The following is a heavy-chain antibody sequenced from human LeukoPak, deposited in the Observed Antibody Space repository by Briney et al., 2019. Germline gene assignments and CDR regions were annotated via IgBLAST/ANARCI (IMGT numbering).Heavy chain of an antibody. J-gene: IGHJ5*02. CDR1: GGTFSSYA. CDR2: IIPIFGTA. D-gene: IGHD3-16*01. Sequence: GASVKVSCKASGGTFSSYAISWVRQAPGQGLEWMGGIIPIFGTANYAQKFQGRVTLTRDTSTSTAYMEVSSLTSDDTAVYYCARDGKVMSIEIDVWGQGSLVTVSS. V-gene: IGHV1-69*05. CDR3: ARDGKVMSIEIDV.